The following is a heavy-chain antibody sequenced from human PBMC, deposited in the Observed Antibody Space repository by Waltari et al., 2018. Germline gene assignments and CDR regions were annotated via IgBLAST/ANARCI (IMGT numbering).Heavy chain of an antibody. CDR1: GFTFSSYA. V-gene: IGHV3-23*01. CDR3: ASATLPIAAAGTGWFDP. CDR2: ISGSGGST. D-gene: IGHD6-13*01. J-gene: IGHJ5*02. Sequence: EVQLLESGGGLVQPGGSLRLSCAASGFTFSSYAMSWVRQAPGKGLEGVSAISGSGGSTYYADSVKGRFTISRDNSKNTLYLQMNSLRAEDTAVYYCASATLPIAAAGTGWFDPWGQGTLVTVSS.